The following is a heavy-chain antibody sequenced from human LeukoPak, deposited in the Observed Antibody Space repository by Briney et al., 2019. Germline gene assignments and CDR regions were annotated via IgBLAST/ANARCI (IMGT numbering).Heavy chain of an antibody. CDR2: ISPSDGNT. CDR3: AKDSSVPYGITD. Sequence: PGGSLRLSCAASGFTFSSYGMHWVRQAPGKGLEWVSAISPSDGNTFYAGSVKGRFTISRDNFKNTLSLQMNSLRAEDTALYYCAKDSSVPYGITDWGQGTLVTVSS. V-gene: IGHV3-23*01. CDR1: GFTFSSYG. J-gene: IGHJ4*02. D-gene: IGHD4-17*01.